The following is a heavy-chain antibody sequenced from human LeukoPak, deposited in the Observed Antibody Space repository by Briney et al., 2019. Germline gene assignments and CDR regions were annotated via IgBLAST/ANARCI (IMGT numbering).Heavy chain of an antibody. CDR1: GFTFSSYS. J-gene: IGHJ3*02. CDR2: ISSGSSTI. CDR3: ARAYSPRVGTATDAFDI. Sequence: GGSLRLSCAASGFTFSSYSMNWVRQAPGKGLEWVSYISSGSSTIYYADSVKGRFTISRDNAKNSLYLQMNSLRAEDTAVYYCARAYSPRVGTATDAFDIWGQGTMVTVSS. V-gene: IGHV3-48*01. D-gene: IGHD2-21*02.